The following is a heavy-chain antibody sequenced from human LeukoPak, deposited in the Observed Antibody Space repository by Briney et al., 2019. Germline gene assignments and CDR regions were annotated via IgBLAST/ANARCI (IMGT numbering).Heavy chain of an antibody. CDR3: AREDTGGLDY. Sequence: PSETLSLTCSVSGGSISGYYWGWIRQPPGKGLEWIGYIYYSGITNYNPSLKSRVTISVDTSRNQFSLKLISVTAADTAVYYCAREDTGGLDYWGQGILVTVSP. J-gene: IGHJ4*02. D-gene: IGHD2-8*02. V-gene: IGHV4-59*12. CDR2: IYYSGIT. CDR1: GGSISGYY.